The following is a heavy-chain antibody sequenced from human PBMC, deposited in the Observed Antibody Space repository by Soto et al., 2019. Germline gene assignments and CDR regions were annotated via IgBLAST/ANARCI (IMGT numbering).Heavy chain of an antibody. V-gene: IGHV4-39*01. CDR3: ARGWDYGGNSKGVDY. D-gene: IGHD4-17*01. CDR2: IYYSGST. Sequence: QLQLQESGPGLVKPSETLSLTCSVSGGSISSSSYYWGWIRQPPGKGLECVGAIYYSGSTFYNPSLKSRVTIPIDTAKNQFSLKLSSVTAADTSVYYCARGWDYGGNSKGVDYWGQGTLVTVST. CDR1: GGSISSSSYY. J-gene: IGHJ4*02.